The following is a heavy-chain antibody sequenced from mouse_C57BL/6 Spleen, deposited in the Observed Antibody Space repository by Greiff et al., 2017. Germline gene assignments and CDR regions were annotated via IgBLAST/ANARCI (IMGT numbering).Heavy chain of an antibody. V-gene: IGHV1-55*01. J-gene: IGHJ2*01. D-gene: IGHD3-2*02. CDR2: VYPGSGST. CDR3: ARATHTSGYGY. Sequence: QVQLQQPGAELVKPGASVKMSCKASGYTFTSYWITWVKQRPGQGLEWIGDVYPGSGSTNYNEKFKSKATLTADTSSSTAYMQLRSLTSEDSAVSYCARATHTSGYGYWGQGTTLTVSA. CDR1: GYTFTSYW.